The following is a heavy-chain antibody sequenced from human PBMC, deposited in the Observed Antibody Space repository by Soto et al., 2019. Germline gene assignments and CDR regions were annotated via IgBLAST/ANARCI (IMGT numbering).Heavy chain of an antibody. CDR2: ISGSGGST. CDR3: ARDPYYDSSGYLASNGMDV. J-gene: IGHJ6*02. D-gene: IGHD3-22*01. CDR1: GFIFSSYA. Sequence: GGSLRLSCAASGFIFSSYAMSWVRQAPGKGLEWVSAISGSGGSTYYADSVKGRFTISRHNSKNTLYLQMNSLRAEDTAVYYCARDPYYDSSGYLASNGMDVWGQGTTVTVSS. V-gene: IGHV3-23*01.